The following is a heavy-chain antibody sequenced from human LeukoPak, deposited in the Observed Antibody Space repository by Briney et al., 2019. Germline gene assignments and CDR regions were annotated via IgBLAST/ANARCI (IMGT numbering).Heavy chain of an antibody. CDR1: GFTFTSSA. CDR3: ARGQLGAGGDNY. J-gene: IGHJ4*02. Sequence: GGSLRLSCAASGFTFTSSAMHWVRQAPGKGLEWVSSISSSSSTIYYADSVKGRFTISRDNAKNSLYLQMNSLRAEDTAVYYCARGQLGAGGDNYWGQGTLVTVSS. CDR2: ISSSSSTI. D-gene: IGHD1-26*01. V-gene: IGHV3-48*01.